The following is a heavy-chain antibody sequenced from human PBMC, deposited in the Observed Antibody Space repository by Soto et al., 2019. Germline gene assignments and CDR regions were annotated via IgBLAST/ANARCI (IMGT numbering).Heavy chain of an antibody. V-gene: IGHV1-3*01. D-gene: IGHD1-7*01. Sequence: ASVKVSCKASGYTFTSYAMHWVRQAPGQRLEWMGWINAGNGNTKYSQKFQGRVTITRDTSASTAYMELSSLRSEDTAVYYCARDSGSITGTTLFDYWGQGTLVTVSS. CDR1: GYTFTSYA. CDR3: ARDSGSITGTTLFDY. J-gene: IGHJ4*02. CDR2: INAGNGNT.